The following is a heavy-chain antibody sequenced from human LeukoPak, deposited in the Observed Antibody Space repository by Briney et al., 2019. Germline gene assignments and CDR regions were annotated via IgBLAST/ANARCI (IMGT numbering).Heavy chain of an antibody. Sequence: SVKVSCKASGGTCSSYAISWVRQAPGQGLEWMGRIIPILGIANYAQKFQGRVTITADKSTSTAYMELSSLRPEDTAVYYCARDLSGYYDSSGYYFDYWGQGTLVTVSS. CDR3: ARDLSGYYDSSGYYFDY. V-gene: IGHV1-69*04. J-gene: IGHJ4*02. D-gene: IGHD3-22*01. CDR1: GGTCSSYA. CDR2: IIPILGIA.